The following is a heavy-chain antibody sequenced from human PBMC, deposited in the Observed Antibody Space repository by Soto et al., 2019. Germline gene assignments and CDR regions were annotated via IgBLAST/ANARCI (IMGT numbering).Heavy chain of an antibody. CDR2: IYHTESTTY. J-gene: IGHJ4*02. CDR1: GGSISSYY. Sequence: QVQLQESGPGLVKPSETLSLTCTVSGGSISSYYWSWIRQPPGRGLQWIGYIYHTESTTYNYNPSLQRRVTISLDTSKNQSSLKLTSVTAADTAVYYCATGRVLYGSEYWGQGTLVTVSS. V-gene: IGHV4-59*03. D-gene: IGHD3-10*01. CDR3: ATGRVLYGSEY.